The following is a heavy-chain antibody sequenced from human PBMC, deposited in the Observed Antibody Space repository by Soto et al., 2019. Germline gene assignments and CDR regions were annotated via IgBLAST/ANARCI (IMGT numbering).Heavy chain of an antibody. J-gene: IGHJ4*02. D-gene: IGHD5-12*01. CDR3: ARPSYSSSWLPNLDY. V-gene: IGHV1-69*01. Sequence: VQLVQSGAEVRKPGSSVKVSCKASGGTFNNYAIHWVRQAPGQGLEWMGGIVPMFGPAKYPEKFRGRVSITADDPTSTAYMELRSLTSEDTAMYYCARPSYSSSWLPNLDYWGQGTLVTVSS. CDR2: IVPMFGPA. CDR1: GGTFNNYA.